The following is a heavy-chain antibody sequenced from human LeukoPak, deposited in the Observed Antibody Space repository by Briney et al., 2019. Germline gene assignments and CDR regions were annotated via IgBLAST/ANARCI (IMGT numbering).Heavy chain of an antibody. J-gene: IGHJ4*02. CDR2: INPSGGST. V-gene: IGHV1-46*01. Sequence: ASVKVSCKASGYTFTSYYMHWVRQAPGQGLEWMGIINPSGGSTSYAQKFQGRVTMTRDTSTSTVYMELSSLRSEDTAVYYCARDFYGDPAAYYFDYWGQGTLVTVSS. CDR3: ARDFYGDPAAYYFDY. D-gene: IGHD4-17*01. CDR1: GYTFTSYY.